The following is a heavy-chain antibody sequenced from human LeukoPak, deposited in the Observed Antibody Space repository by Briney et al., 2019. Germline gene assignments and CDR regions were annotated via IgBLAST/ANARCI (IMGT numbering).Heavy chain of an antibody. Sequence: GGSLRLSCAASGFTFSSYWMDWVRQVPGRGLEWVANIKQDGIEKYFVGSVKGRFAISRDNAKNSLYLQMNSLRVEDTAVYYCAREGMVRGVPDAFDLWGQGTMVTVSS. CDR2: IKQDGIEK. CDR3: AREGMVRGVPDAFDL. V-gene: IGHV3-7*01. J-gene: IGHJ3*01. CDR1: GFTFSSYW. D-gene: IGHD3-10*01.